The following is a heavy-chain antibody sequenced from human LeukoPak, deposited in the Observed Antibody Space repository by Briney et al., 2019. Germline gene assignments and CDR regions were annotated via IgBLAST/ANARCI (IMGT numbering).Heavy chain of an antibody. V-gene: IGHV3-48*01. Sequence: GGSLRLSCAASGFTFSSYDMNWLRQAPGKGPEWVSYIRSRGTTMYYADSVKGRFTISRDNAKKSLYLQMNSLRAEDTAVYYCARDLPRCSGGSCYHYYFDYWGQGTLVTVSS. J-gene: IGHJ4*02. CDR3: ARDLPRCSGGSCYHYYFDY. CDR2: IRSRGTTM. D-gene: IGHD2-15*01. CDR1: GFTFSSYD.